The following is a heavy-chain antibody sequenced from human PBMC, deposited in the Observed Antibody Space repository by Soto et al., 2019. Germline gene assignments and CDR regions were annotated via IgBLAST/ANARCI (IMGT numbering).Heavy chain of an antibody. D-gene: IGHD5-18*01. CDR2: IYHSGST. J-gene: IGHJ5*02. CDR1: GGSISSCTW. Sequence: VQLQESGPGLVKPSGTLSLTCAVSGGSISSCTWWSWVRPPPGRGLEWIGEIYHSGSTNYNPSLKSRVTISVDKSKTQFSLKLSSVTAADTAVYYCAIPPGGGYSYGTRPWGQGTLVTVSS. CDR3: AIPPGGGYSYGTRP. V-gene: IGHV4-4*02.